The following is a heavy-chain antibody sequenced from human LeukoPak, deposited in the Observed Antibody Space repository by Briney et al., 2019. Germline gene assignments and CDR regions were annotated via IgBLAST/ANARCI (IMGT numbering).Heavy chain of an antibody. Sequence: ASVKVSCKASGYTFTGYYMHWVRQAPGQGLEWMGWINPNSGGTNYAQKFQGRVTMTRDTSISTAYMELSSLRSEDTAVYYCARCYKVAIRYQTTCWFDPWGQGTLVTVSS. CDR3: ARCYKVAIRYQTTCWFDP. CDR1: GYTFTGYY. V-gene: IGHV1-2*02. D-gene: IGHD2-2*02. J-gene: IGHJ5*02. CDR2: INPNSGGT.